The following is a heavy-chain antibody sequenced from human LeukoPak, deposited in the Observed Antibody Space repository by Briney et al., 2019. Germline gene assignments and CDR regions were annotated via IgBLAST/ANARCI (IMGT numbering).Heavy chain of an antibody. V-gene: IGHV1-18*01. J-gene: IGHJ3*02. CDR3: ARGMGYSYGHPEGAFDI. D-gene: IGHD5-18*01. CDR2: MSAYNGKT. CDR1: GYSFTSYG. Sequence: ASVKVSCKASGYSFTSYGFNWVRQAPGQGLEWMGWMSAYNGKTNYAHSLQGRVTVTADTSTSTAYMELRSLRSEDTAVYYCARGMGYSYGHPEGAFDIWGQGTMVTVSS.